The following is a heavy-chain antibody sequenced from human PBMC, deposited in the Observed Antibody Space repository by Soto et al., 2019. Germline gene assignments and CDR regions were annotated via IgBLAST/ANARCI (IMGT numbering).Heavy chain of an antibody. CDR3: ARQMGPMTTVPAYYYGMDV. D-gene: IGHD4-17*01. J-gene: IGHJ6*02. CDR2: IDPSDSYT. Sequence: GASLKISCKGSGYSFTSYWISWVRQMPGKGLEWMGRIDPSDSYTNYSPSFQGHVTISADKSISTAYLQWSSLKASDTAMYYCARQMGPMTTVPAYYYGMDVWGQGTTVTVSS. V-gene: IGHV5-10-1*01. CDR1: GYSFTSYW.